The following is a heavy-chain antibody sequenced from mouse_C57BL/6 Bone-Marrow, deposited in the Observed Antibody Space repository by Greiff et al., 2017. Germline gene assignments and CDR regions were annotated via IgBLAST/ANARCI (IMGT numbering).Heavy chain of an antibody. CDR1: GFSLTSYG. D-gene: IGHD2-4*01. CDR3: ARRGDYDGYWYVDV. Sequence: VQLQQSGPGLVQPSQSLSITCTVSGFSLTSYGVHWVRQSPGKGLEWLGVIWSGGSTDYTAAFISRLSISKDNSKSQVFVKMNSRQADDTAIYYCARRGDYDGYWYVDVWGTGTTVTVSS. V-gene: IGHV2-2*01. CDR2: IWSGGST. J-gene: IGHJ1*03.